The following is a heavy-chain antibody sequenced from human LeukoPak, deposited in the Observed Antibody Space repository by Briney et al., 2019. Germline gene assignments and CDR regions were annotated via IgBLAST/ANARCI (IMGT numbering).Heavy chain of an antibody. CDR1: GYTFTGYY. CDR3: ARDRGPYYYYYMDV. V-gene: IGHV1-2*02. J-gene: IGHJ6*03. Sequence: GASVKVSCKASGYTFTGYYMHWVRQAPGQGLEWMGWINPNSGGTNYAQKFQGRVTMTRDTSISTAYMELSRLRSEDTAVYYCARDRGPYYYYYMDVWGKGTTVTISS. CDR2: INPNSGGT. D-gene: IGHD3-10*01.